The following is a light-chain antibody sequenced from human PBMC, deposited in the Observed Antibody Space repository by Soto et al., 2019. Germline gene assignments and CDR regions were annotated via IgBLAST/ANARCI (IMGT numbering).Light chain of an antibody. J-gene: IGKJ1*01. Sequence: EIVMTQSPATLSLSPGERATLSCRASQSVSSDLAWYQQKPGQAPRLLIFGASTRATGIPARFSGSGSGTDFTLTVSSLEPEDFAVYYCQQRSNWLWTFGQGTKVDIK. V-gene: IGKV3-11*01. CDR3: QQRSNWLWT. CDR1: QSVSSD. CDR2: GAS.